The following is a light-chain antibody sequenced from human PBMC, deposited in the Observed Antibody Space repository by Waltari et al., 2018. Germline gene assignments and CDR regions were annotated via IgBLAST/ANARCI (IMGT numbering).Light chain of an antibody. J-gene: IGKJ1*01. V-gene: IGKV3-15*01. Sequence: EIVMTQSPATLSVSPGERATLSCRASQSVSSNLAWYQQKPGHAPRLLIYGASTRATGIPDRFSGSGSGTEFTLTISSLQSEDFAVYYCQQYNTWPTFGQGTKVEI. CDR3: QQYNTWPT. CDR1: QSVSSN. CDR2: GAS.